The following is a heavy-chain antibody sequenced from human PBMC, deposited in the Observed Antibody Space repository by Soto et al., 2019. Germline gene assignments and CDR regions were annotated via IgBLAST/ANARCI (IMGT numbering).Heavy chain of an antibody. Sequence: GESLKISCKVSGYSFTSYWIGGVRQMPGKGLEWMGIIYPGDSDTRYSPSFQGQVTISADKSISTAYLQWSSLKASDTAMYYCARGAYYYDSSGYPFYGMDVWGQGTTGIVSS. J-gene: IGHJ6*02. D-gene: IGHD3-22*01. V-gene: IGHV5-51*01. CDR1: GYSFTSYW. CDR3: ARGAYYYDSSGYPFYGMDV. CDR2: IYPGDSDT.